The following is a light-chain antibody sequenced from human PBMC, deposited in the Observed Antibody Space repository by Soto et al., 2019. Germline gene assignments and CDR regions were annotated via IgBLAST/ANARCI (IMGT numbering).Light chain of an antibody. Sequence: QSVLTQPASVSGSPGQSITISCSGTSSDVGRHNAVSWYQQHPGKVPQLMIYDVSIRPSGISDRLSASKSGNMASLTISGLQAEDEADYYCSSYRVGGSYVLGTGTKVTVL. J-gene: IGLJ1*01. CDR1: SSDVGRHNA. CDR2: DVS. V-gene: IGLV2-14*03. CDR3: SSYRVGGSYV.